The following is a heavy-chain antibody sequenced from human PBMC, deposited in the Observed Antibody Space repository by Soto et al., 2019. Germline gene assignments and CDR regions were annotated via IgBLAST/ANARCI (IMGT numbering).Heavy chain of an antibody. D-gene: IGHD3-22*01. Sequence: EVQLVESGGGLVQPGGSLRLSCEASGFIFRSYWMSWVRQAPGKGLEWVANIKEDGREKDYVDSVKGRFAISRDNAKNSVYLQINSLRAEDTAVYYCARLTYYYNSRCLDEQWGQGTLVIVSS. V-gene: IGHV3-7*03. CDR2: IKEDGREK. CDR1: GFIFRSYW. J-gene: IGHJ4*02. CDR3: ARLTYYYNSRCLDEQ.